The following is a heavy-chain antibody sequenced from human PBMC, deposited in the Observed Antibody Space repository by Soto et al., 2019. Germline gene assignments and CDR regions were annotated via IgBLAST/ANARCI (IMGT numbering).Heavy chain of an antibody. V-gene: IGHV3-23*01. J-gene: IGHJ4*02. CDR1: GFTFSSYA. Sequence: GGSLRLSCAASGFTFSSYAMSWVRQAPGKGLEWVSAISGSGGSTYYADSVKGRFTISRDNSKNTLYLQMNSLRAEDTAVYYCAKGSRGNLSPYYFDYWGQGTLVTVSS. CDR2: ISGSGGST. CDR3: AKGSRGNLSPYYFDY. D-gene: IGHD2-15*01.